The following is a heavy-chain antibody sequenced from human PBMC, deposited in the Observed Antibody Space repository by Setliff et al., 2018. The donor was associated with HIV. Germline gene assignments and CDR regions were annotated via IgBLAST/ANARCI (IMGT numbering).Heavy chain of an antibody. CDR2: INPSDNRT. D-gene: IGHD3-16*02. J-gene: IGHJ4*02. Sequence: ASVKVSCKASGYTFTGYYIHWVRQAPGQGLEWMGIINPSDNRTYYAQKLQGRVTMTRDTSTSSVYMELRSLRSEDTAVYYCARAYYDSVWGSHRYRFYYFDYWGQGSLVTVSS. CDR3: ARAYYDSVWGSHRYRFYYFDY. CDR1: GYTFTGYY. V-gene: IGHV1-46*01.